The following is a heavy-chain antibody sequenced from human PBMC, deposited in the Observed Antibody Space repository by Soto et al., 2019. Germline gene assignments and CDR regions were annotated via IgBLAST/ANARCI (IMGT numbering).Heavy chain of an antibody. CDR1: GGSFSGHY. V-gene: IGHV4-34*01. D-gene: IGHD3-10*01. Sequence: SETLSLTCAVYGGSFSGHYWSRIRQPPGKGLEWIGEINHSGSTNYNPSLKSRVTISVDTSKNQFSLKLSSVTAADTAVYYCARVRGTVWFGESATFDYWGQGTLVTVSS. CDR3: ARVRGTVWFGESATFDY. CDR2: INHSGST. J-gene: IGHJ4*02.